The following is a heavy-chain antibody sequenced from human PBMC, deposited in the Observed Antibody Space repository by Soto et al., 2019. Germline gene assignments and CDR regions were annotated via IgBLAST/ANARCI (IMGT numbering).Heavy chain of an antibody. CDR3: ARILGYSSSWGGDY. V-gene: IGHV4-59*01. CDR2: IYYSGST. Sequence: PSETLSLTCTVSGGSISSYYWSWIRQPPGKGLEWIGYIYYSGSTNYNPSLKSRVTISVDTSKNQFSLKLSSVTAADTAVYYCARILGYSSSWGGDYWGQGTLVTVSS. J-gene: IGHJ4*02. CDR1: GGSISSYY. D-gene: IGHD6-13*01.